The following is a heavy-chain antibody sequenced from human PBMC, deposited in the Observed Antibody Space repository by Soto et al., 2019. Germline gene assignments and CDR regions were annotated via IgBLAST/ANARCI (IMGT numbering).Heavy chain of an antibody. V-gene: IGHV3-23*01. D-gene: IGHD4-17*01. CDR2: ISGSGGST. CDR3: AKSVDGDYIIYFDY. CDR1: GFTFSSYA. Sequence: GGSLRLSCAASGFTFSSYAMSWVRQAPGKGLEWVSAISGSGGSTYYADSVKGRFIISRDNSKNTLYLQMNSLRAEDTAVYYCAKSVDGDYIIYFDYWGQGTLVTVSS. J-gene: IGHJ4*02.